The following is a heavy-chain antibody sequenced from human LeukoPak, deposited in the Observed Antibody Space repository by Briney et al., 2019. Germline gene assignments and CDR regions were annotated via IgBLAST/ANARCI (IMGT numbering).Heavy chain of an antibody. D-gene: IGHD4-23*01. CDR1: GFTFSSYG. J-gene: IGHJ4*02. CDR3: ARERLIGGSFDY. Sequence: GGSLRLSCAASGFTFSSYGMHWVRQAPGKGLVWVSRINSDGSSTSYADSVKGRFTISRDNAKNTLYLQMNSLRAEDTAVYYCARERLIGGSFDYWGQGTLVTVSS. CDR2: INSDGSST. V-gene: IGHV3-74*01.